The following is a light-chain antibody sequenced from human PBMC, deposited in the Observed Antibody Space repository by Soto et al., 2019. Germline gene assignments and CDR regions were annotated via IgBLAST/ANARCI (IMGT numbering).Light chain of an antibody. CDR1: QSVSSNY. V-gene: IGKV3-20*01. CDR3: QQFDTSPPST. CDR2: GAS. Sequence: EIVLTQSPGTLSLSPGERATLSCRASQSVSSNYLAWYQQKPGQAPRLLIYGASSRATGIPDGFSGSGSGTDFTLTISRLEPEDFAVYYCQQFDTSPPSTFGQGTRLEIK. J-gene: IGKJ5*01.